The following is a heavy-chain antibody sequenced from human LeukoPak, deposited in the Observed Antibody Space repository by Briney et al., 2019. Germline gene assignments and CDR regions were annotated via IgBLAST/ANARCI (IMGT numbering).Heavy chain of an antibody. D-gene: IGHD2-2*01. CDR1: GYTFTSYY. Sequence: ASVKVSCKASGYTFTSYYMHWVRQAPGQGLEWMGIINPSGGSTSYAQKFQGRVTMTRDTSTSTVYMELSSLRSEDTAVYYCARDPVVPAANRWDAFDIWGQGTVVTVSS. J-gene: IGHJ3*02. V-gene: IGHV1-46*03. CDR3: ARDPVVPAANRWDAFDI. CDR2: INPSGGST.